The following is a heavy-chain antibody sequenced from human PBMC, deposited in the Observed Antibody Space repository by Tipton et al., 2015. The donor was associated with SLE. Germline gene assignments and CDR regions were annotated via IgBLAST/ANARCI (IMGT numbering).Heavy chain of an antibody. V-gene: IGHV3-23*03. J-gene: IGHJ5*01. CDR2: VYSGGST. CDR1: GFPFSSNT. CDR3: AKSNYNYAGWFGS. Sequence: SLRLSCAASGFPFSSNTVSWVRQAPGKGLEWVSVVYSGGSTFYAASVKGRFTISRDNSKNTLYLHMTTLRAEDTAVYYCAKSNYNYAGWFGSWGQGTLVTVAS. D-gene: IGHD3-10*01.